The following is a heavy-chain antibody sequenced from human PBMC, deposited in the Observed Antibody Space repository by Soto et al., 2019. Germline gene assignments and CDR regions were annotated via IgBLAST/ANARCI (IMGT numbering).Heavy chain of an antibody. J-gene: IGHJ4*02. CDR2: FYWKYDR. V-gene: IGHV2-5*01. Sequence: SGPTLVNPTRTLSLTFTFSGFSLDTNVVGVGWIRRPPGKALGGLALFYWKYDRRFSPSLWGRITITKDTSHNQVVLTMTNVGPDDTATYYCAHSQGDISRWYGCFEHWGPGPLV. CDR1: GFSLDTNVVG. D-gene: IGHD6-19*01. CDR3: AHSQGDISRWYGCFEH.